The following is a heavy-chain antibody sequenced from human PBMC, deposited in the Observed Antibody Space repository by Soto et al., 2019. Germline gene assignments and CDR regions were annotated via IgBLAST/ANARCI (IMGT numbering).Heavy chain of an antibody. CDR1: GFTFSSYG. CDR3: ARDSVLLWFGEPKHGYYYGMDV. D-gene: IGHD3-10*01. Sequence: GGSLRLSCAASGFTFSSYGMHWVRQAPGKGLEWVAVIWYDGSNKYYADSVKGRFTISRGNSKNTMYLQMNSLRAEDTAVYYCARDSVLLWFGEPKHGYYYGMDVWGQGTTVTVSS. V-gene: IGHV3-33*01. J-gene: IGHJ6*02. CDR2: IWYDGSNK.